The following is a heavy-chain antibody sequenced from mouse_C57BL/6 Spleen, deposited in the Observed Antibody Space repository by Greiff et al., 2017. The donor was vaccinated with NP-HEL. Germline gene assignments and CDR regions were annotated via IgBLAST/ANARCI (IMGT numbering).Heavy chain of an antibody. D-gene: IGHD4-1*01. CDR1: GYSITSGYY. V-gene: IGHV3-6*01. Sequence: VQLKESGPGLVKPSQSLSLTCSVTGYSITSGYYWNWIRQFPGNKLEWMGYISYDGSNNYNPSLKNRISITRDTSKNQFFLKLNSVTTEDTATYYCARDLGFAWFAYWGQGTLVTVSA. CDR3: ARDLGFAWFAY. J-gene: IGHJ3*01. CDR2: ISYDGSN.